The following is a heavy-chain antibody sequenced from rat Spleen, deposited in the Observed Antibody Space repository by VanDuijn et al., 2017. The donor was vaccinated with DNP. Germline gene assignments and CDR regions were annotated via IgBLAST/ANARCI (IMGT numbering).Heavy chain of an antibody. J-gene: IGHJ2*01. CDR2: INKDSRTI. D-gene: IGHD1-11*01. Sequence: EVKLVESGGGLVQPGRSLQLSCAASGFNFKSYWMGWVRQAPGKGLEWIGEINKDSRTIKYAPSLKDRFTISRDNAQNTLYLQMSKLGSEDTAIYYCARGPNYGGYADYFDYWGQGVMVTVSS. CDR1: GFNFKSYW. V-gene: IGHV4-2*01. CDR3: ARGPNYGGYADYFDY.